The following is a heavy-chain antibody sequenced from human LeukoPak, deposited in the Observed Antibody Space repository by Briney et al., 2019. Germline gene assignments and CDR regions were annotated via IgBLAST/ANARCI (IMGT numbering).Heavy chain of an antibody. D-gene: IGHD5-24*01. CDR1: GFTFSNYA. J-gene: IGHJ4*02. Sequence: GGSLRLSCAASGFTFSNYAMSWVRQAPGKGLEWVSTISDSGGNTYYADSVKGRFTISRDNAKNTLYLQMSSLRAEDTAVYFCVRDGDDFNFDYWGQGSLVTVSS. CDR2: ISDSGGNT. CDR3: VRDGDDFNFDY. V-gene: IGHV3-23*01.